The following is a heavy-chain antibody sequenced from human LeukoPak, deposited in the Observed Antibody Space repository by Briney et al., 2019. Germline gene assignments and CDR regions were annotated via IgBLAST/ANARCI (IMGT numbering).Heavy chain of an antibody. CDR3: AVDSGWDDYYYYGMDV. Sequence: GGSLRLSCGAAGFTFSSYAMSWVRQAPGKGLEWVSAISGSGGSTYYADSVKGRFTISRDNSKNTLYLQMNSLRAEDTAVYYCAVDSGWDDYYYYGMDVWGQGTTVTVSS. V-gene: IGHV3-23*01. CDR2: ISGSGGST. J-gene: IGHJ6*02. D-gene: IGHD6-19*01. CDR1: GFTFSSYA.